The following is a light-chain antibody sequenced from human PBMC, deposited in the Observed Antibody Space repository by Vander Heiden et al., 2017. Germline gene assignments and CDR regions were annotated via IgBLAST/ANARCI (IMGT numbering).Light chain of an antibody. CDR3: QNYNNWPRT. Sequence: EIVVVPTPATLSVSPGERVPLSGRSSQSVSSTLGWYQQKPGQAPRLLIYGASTRATGIPARFSGSGSGTEFTLTVSSLQSEDSAVYYCQNYNNWPRTFGQGTKVEIK. CDR2: GAS. V-gene: IGKV3-15*01. J-gene: IGKJ1*01. CDR1: QSVSST.